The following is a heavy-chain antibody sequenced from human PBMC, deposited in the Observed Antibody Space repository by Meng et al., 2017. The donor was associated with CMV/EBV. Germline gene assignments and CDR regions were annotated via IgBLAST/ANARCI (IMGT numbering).Heavy chain of an antibody. D-gene: IGHD2-2*01. CDR2: INPSGGST. J-gene: IGHJ6*02. Sequence: ASVKVSCKASGYTFASYYMHWVRQAPGQGLEWMGIINPSGGSTSYAQKFQGRVTMTRDTSTSTVYMELSSLRSEDTAVYYCARDRIVVVPGMDVWGQGTTVTVSS. CDR1: GYTFASYY. V-gene: IGHV1-46*01. CDR3: ARDRIVVVPGMDV.